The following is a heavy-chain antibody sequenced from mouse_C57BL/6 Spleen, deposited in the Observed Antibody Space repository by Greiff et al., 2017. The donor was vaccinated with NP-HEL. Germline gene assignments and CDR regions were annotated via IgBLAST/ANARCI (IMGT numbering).Heavy chain of an antibody. V-gene: IGHV1-81*01. CDR1: GYTFTSYG. J-gene: IGHJ2*01. CDR2: IYPRSGNT. CDR3: ARWDYGSSYFDY. Sequence: VQLQQSGAELARPGASVKLSCKASGYTFTSYGISWVKQRTGQGLEWIGEIYPRSGNTYYNEKFKGKATLTADKSSSTAYMELRSLTSEDSAVYFCARWDYGSSYFDYSGQGTTLTVSS. D-gene: IGHD1-1*01.